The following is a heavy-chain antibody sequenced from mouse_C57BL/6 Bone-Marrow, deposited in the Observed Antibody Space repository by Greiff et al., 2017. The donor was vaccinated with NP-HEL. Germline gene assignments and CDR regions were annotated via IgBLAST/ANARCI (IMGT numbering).Heavy chain of an antibody. CDR2: ISSGGDYI. D-gene: IGHD1-2*01. Sequence: EVKLVESGEGLVKPGGSLKLSCAASGFTFSSYAMSWVRQTPEKRLEWVAYISSGGDYIYYADTVKGRFTISRDNARNTLYLQMSSLKSEDTAMYYCTRVTTAPYYAMDYWGQGTSVTVSS. V-gene: IGHV5-9-1*02. CDR1: GFTFSSYA. CDR3: TRVTTAPYYAMDY. J-gene: IGHJ4*01.